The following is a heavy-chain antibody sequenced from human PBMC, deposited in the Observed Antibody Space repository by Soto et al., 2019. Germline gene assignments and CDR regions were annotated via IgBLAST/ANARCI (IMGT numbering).Heavy chain of an antibody. CDR2: IYYSGST. CDR1: GGSVSSGSYY. Sequence: PSETLSLTCTVSGGSVSSGSYYWSWIRHPPGKGLEWIGYIYYSGSTNYNPSLKSRVTISVDTSKNQFSLKLSSVTAADTAVYYCARDRRYFDFLYDAYYSYGMYVRSQGTAVTVS. V-gene: IGHV4-61*01. CDR3: ARDRRYFDFLYDAYYSYGMYV. J-gene: IGHJ6*02. D-gene: IGHD3-9*01.